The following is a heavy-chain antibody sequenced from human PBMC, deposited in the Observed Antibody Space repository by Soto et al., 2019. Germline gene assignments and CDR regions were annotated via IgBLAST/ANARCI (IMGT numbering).Heavy chain of an antibody. CDR1: GYSFTSYW. V-gene: IGHV5-51*01. Sequence: GESLKISCKGSGYSFTSYWIGWVRQMPGKGLEWMGIIYPGDSDTRYSPSFQGQVTISADKSISTAYLQWSSLKASDTAMYYCARLPPQGGAYYYYGMDVWGQGTTVTVSS. J-gene: IGHJ6*02. CDR3: ARLPPQGGAYYYYGMDV. CDR2: IYPGDSDT.